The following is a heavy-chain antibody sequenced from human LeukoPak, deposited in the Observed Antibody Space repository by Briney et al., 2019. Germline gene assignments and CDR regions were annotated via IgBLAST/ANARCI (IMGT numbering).Heavy chain of an antibody. CDR3: AKDRWATHSSSSSIRPYAFDY. Sequence: GGSLRLSCAASGFTFSSYWMHWVRQAPGKGLVWVSRINGDGSSTSYADSVKGRFTISREDSTNTLYLQMDRVIPEDTAIYYCAKDRWATHSSSSSIRPYAFDYWGQGALVAVSS. J-gene: IGHJ4*02. D-gene: IGHD6-6*01. CDR1: GFTFSSYW. V-gene: IGHV3-74*01. CDR2: INGDGSST.